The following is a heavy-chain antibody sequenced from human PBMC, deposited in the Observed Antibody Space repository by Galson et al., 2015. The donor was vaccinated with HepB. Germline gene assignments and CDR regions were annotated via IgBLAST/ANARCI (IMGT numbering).Heavy chain of an antibody. Sequence: SVKVSCKASGYTFTSYDINWVRQATGQGLEWMGWMNPNSSNTGYAQKFQGRVTMTRNTSISTAYMELSSLRSEDTAVYYCARPRHYYYYMDVWGKGTTVTVSS. CDR2: MNPNSSNT. V-gene: IGHV1-8*01. J-gene: IGHJ6*03. CDR3: ARPRHYYYYMDV. CDR1: GYTFTSYD.